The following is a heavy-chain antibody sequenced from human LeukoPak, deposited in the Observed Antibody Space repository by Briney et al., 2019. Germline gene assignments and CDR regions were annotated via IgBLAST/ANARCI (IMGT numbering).Heavy chain of an antibody. CDR1: GFTLSRYG. Sequence: GGTLRLSCLAYGFTLSRYGMSWVRQAPGKGLEWVSAIRGSGGSTYYADSVKGRFTISRDNSKNTLYLQLNSLRAEDTAVYYCAKIVFDVFAIWGEGTMVTVS. J-gene: IGHJ3*02. V-gene: IGHV3-23*01. D-gene: IGHD3-10*01. CDR2: IRGSGGST. CDR3: AKIVFDVFAI.